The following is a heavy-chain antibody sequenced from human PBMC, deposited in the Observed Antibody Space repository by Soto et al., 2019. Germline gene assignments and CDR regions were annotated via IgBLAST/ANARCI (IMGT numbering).Heavy chain of an antibody. J-gene: IGHJ4*02. Sequence: ETLSLTCTVSGGSISNSYWSWIRQSPEKGLEWIGYIYSSGSTNYNPSLNSRVTISVDTSKNQFSLKLSSLSAADTAVYYCARHNYGSGSTYFDYWGQGTLVTVYS. CDR3: ARHNYGSGSTYFDY. V-gene: IGHV4-59*08. D-gene: IGHD3-10*01. CDR1: GGSISNSY. CDR2: IYSSGST.